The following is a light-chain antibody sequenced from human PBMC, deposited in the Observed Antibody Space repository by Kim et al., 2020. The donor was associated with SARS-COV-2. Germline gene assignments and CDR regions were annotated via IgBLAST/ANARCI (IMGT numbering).Light chain of an antibody. CDR3: QTWGTGTWV. J-gene: IGLJ3*02. CDR2: LNSDGSH. V-gene: IGLV4-69*01. CDR1: SGHGSYA. Sequence: ASVKPTCSLSSGHGSYAIMWHQQQPEKAPRYLMKLNSDGSHTKGDGIPDRFSGSTSGAERYLTISSLQSEDEADYYCQTWGTGTWVFGGGTQLTVL.